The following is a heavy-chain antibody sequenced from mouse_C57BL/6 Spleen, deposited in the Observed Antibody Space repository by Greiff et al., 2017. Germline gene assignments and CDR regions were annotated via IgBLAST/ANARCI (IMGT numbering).Heavy chain of an antibody. CDR3: ARSGDYDVFDY. CDR1: GYTFTSYW. Sequence: QVQLQQPGAELVMPGASVKLSCKASGYTFTSYWMHWVKQRPGQGLEWIGEIDPSDSYTNSNQKFKGKSTLTVDKSSSTAYMQLSSLTSEDSAVYYCARSGDYDVFDYWGQGTTLTVSS. D-gene: IGHD2-4*01. J-gene: IGHJ2*01. V-gene: IGHV1-69*01. CDR2: IDPSDSYT.